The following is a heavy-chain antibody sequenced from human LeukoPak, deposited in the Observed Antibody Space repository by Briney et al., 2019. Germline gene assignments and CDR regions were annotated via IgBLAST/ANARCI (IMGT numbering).Heavy chain of an antibody. CDR1: GGSISSHY. Sequence: SETLSLTCTVSGGSISSHYWSWIRQPPGKGLEWVGYIYYSGSTNYNPSLKSRVTISVDTSKNQFSLRLSSVTAADTAVYYCAGVQAHGYSDVWGQGTAVTVSS. CDR2: IYYSGST. CDR3: AGVQAHGYSDV. D-gene: IGHD5-24*01. J-gene: IGHJ3*01. V-gene: IGHV4-59*11.